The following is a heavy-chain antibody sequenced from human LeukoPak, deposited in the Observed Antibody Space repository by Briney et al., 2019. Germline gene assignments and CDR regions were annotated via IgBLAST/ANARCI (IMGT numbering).Heavy chain of an antibody. J-gene: IGHJ5*02. CDR2: INHSGST. D-gene: IGHD2-2*01. CDR1: GGSFSGYY. V-gene: IGHV4-34*01. Sequence: SETLSLSCAVYGGSFSGYYWSWIRQPPGKGLEWIGEINHSGSTNYNPSLKSRVTISVDTSKNQFSLKLSSVTAADTAVYYCARALACSSTSCYLGNWFDPWGQGTLVTVSS. CDR3: ARALACSSTSCYLGNWFDP.